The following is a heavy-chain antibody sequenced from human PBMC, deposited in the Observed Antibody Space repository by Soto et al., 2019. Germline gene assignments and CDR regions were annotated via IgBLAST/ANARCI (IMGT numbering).Heavy chain of an antibody. J-gene: IGHJ6*02. CDR2: ITSTSSTK. Sequence: GGSLSLSCAASGFTFSSHTMNLVGQAPGKGLEWISYITSTSSTKNYADSVKGRFTISRDNANNSLYLQMNSLRDEDTAVYYCARRITMVRGPYYYYAMDVWGQGTTVTVSS. D-gene: IGHD3-10*01. V-gene: IGHV3-48*02. CDR1: GFTFSSHT. CDR3: ARRITMVRGPYYYYAMDV.